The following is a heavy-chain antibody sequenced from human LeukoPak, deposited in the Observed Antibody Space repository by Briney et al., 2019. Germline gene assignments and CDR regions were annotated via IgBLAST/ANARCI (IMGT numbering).Heavy chain of an antibody. V-gene: IGHV3-23*01. CDR2: ICGSDGSR. D-gene: IGHD2-2*01. Sequence: GGSLRLSCAASGFTFSTYAMSWVRQAPGKGLEWVSAICGSDGSRYYADSVRGRFTISRDNSKNTLYLQMNSLRGEDTAVYYCAKGGSPSCYSSSGYWGQGTLVTVSS. J-gene: IGHJ4*02. CDR1: GFTFSTYA. CDR3: AKGGSPSCYSSSGY.